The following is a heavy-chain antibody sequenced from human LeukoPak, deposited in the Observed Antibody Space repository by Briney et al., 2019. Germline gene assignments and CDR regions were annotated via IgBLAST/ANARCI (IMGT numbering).Heavy chain of an antibody. CDR2: ISYDGSDK. D-gene: IGHD1-26*01. Sequence: XGSLRLSCAASGLTFSSYGMHWVRQAPGKGLEWVAVISYDGSDKYYADSVKGRFTISRDNSKNTLYLQMNSLRAEDTAVYYCAKDRSIVGARTARDDYWGQGTLVTVSS. J-gene: IGHJ4*02. V-gene: IGHV3-30*18. CDR1: GLTFSSYG. CDR3: AKDRSIVGARTARDDY.